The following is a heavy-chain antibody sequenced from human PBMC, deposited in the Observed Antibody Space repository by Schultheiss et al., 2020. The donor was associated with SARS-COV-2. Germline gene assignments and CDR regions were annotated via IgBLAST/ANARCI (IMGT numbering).Heavy chain of an antibody. CDR2: INPNSGGT. Sequence: ASVKVSCKASGGTFSSYAISWVRQAPGQGLEWMGWINPNSGGTNYAQKFQGRVTITRDTSASTAYMELSSLRSEDMAVYYCARDPRSGYYYYYGMDVWGQGTTVTVSS. D-gene: IGHD2-15*01. CDR3: ARDPRSGYYYYYGMDV. J-gene: IGHJ6*02. CDR1: GGTFSSYA. V-gene: IGHV1-2*02.